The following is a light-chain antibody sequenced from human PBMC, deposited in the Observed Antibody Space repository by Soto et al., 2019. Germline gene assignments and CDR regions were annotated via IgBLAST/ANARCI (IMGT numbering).Light chain of an antibody. Sequence: QSVLTQPPSVSAAPGQKVTISCSGTRSNIGVNYVSWYQQHVPGTVPKLLSYENSQRPSGIPDRFSASKSGTTATLAITGFQTGDEADYSCETWDTSLSGAVFGSGTKVTVL. CDR2: ENS. J-gene: IGLJ1*01. CDR1: RSNIGVNY. CDR3: ETWDTSLSGAV. V-gene: IGLV1-51*01.